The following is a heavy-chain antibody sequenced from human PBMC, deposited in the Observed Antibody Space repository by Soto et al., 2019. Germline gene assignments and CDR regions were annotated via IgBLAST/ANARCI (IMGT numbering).Heavy chain of an antibody. CDR1: GFSLSTSQVG. V-gene: IGHV2-5*01. Sequence: SGPTLVNPTQTLTLTCTFSGFSLSTSQVGVGWIRQPPGKALEWLAHVYWNDDKYYSLSLKSRLTISKDTSKSQVVLTMTNMDPVDTATYYCAHLNTRAYYFDYWGQGALFTV. CDR2: VYWNDDK. CDR3: AHLNTRAYYFDY. J-gene: IGHJ4*02.